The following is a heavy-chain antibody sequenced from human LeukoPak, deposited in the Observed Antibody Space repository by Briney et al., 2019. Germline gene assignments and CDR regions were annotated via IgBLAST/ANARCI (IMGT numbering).Heavy chain of an antibody. Sequence: GGSLRLFCAASGFTFSSYAMNWVRQAPGKGLEWVSAISGSGGSTYYADSVKGRFTISRDNSKNTLYLQMNSLRAEDTAVYYCAKGTAESSGWYEGYFDYWGQGTLVTVSS. CDR2: ISGSGGST. CDR3: AKGTAESSGWYEGYFDY. J-gene: IGHJ4*02. CDR1: GFTFSSYA. V-gene: IGHV3-23*01. D-gene: IGHD6-13*01.